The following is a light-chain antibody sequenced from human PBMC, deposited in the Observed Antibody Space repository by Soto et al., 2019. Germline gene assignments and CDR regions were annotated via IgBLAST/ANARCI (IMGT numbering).Light chain of an antibody. J-gene: IGKJ1*01. V-gene: IGKV3-20*01. Sequence: EIVLTQSPGTLSLSPGERATLSCRASQSVSGSYLAWYQQKPGQAPRLLIYGASSRATGVPDRFSGRGSGTDFTLTISRLRPEDFAVYYCQQYGSSPWTFGQGTKVDI. CDR2: GAS. CDR1: QSVSGSY. CDR3: QQYGSSPWT.